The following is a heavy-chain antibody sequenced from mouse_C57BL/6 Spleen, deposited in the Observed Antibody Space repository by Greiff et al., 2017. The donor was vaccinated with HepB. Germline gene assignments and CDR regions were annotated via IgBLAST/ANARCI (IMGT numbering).Heavy chain of an antibody. V-gene: IGHV3-6*01. D-gene: IGHD1-1*01. CDR3: ARGETLYGWYFDV. Sequence: EVQLQQSGPGLVKPSQSLSLTCSVTGYSITSGYYWNWIRQFPGNKLEWMGYISYDGSNNYNPSLKNRISITRDTSKNQFFLKLNSVTTEDTATYYCARGETLYGWYFDVWGTGTTVTVSS. J-gene: IGHJ1*03. CDR1: GYSITSGYY. CDR2: ISYDGSN.